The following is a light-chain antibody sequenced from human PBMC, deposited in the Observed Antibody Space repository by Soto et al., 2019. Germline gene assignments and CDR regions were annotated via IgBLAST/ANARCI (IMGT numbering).Light chain of an antibody. J-gene: IGKJ3*01. CDR2: KAS. V-gene: IGKV1-5*03. Sequence: DIQMTQSPSTLSASVGDRVTITCRASQSMTSWLAWYQQKPGKAPKLLIYKASSLESGVPSRFGGSGSGTEFTLTISSLQPDDFATYYCQQYNSYPFTFGPGTKVDIK. CDR1: QSMTSW. CDR3: QQYNSYPFT.